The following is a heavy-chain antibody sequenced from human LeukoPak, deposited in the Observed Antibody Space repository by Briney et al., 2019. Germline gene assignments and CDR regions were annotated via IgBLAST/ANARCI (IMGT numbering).Heavy chain of an antibody. J-gene: IGHJ3*02. CDR2: ISGNGVGT. D-gene: IGHD6-13*01. CDR3: AKNAAAGRGRAFDI. Sequence: QTGGSLRLSCAASGFTFSSFAMRWVRQAPGKGLEWVSSISGNGVGTYYADSVKGRFTISRDNSKNTLYLQMNSLRAEDTAVYYCAKNAAAGRGRAFDIWGQGILVTVSS. V-gene: IGHV3-23*01. CDR1: GFTFSSFA.